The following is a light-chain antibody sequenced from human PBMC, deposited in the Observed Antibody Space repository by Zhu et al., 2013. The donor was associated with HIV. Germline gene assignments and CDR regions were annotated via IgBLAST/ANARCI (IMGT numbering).Light chain of an antibody. CDR1: QSVESF. V-gene: IGKV1-5*03. Sequence: DIQMTQSPSTLSASVGDRVTITCRASQSVESFLAWYEQKPGRAPKLLIYKSSTLQTGVPSRFLGSGFGTDFTLSISGLHPDDFTTYFCQQYNTYPWTFGRGTRVE. J-gene: IGKJ4*01. CDR2: KSS. CDR3: QQYNTYPWT.